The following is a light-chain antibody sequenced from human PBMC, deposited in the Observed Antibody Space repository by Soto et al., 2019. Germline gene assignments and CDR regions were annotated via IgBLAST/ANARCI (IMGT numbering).Light chain of an antibody. J-gene: IGLJ1*01. CDR1: SSDVGSYNR. V-gene: IGLV2-18*02. Sequence: QSALTQPPSVSGSPGQSVTISCSETSSDVGSYNRVSWYQQPLGTAPKLMIYEVSNRPSGVPDRFSGSKSGNTASLTISGLQTEDEADYYCSSYTSSNNYVFGTGTKVTVL. CDR3: SSYTSSNNYV. CDR2: EVS.